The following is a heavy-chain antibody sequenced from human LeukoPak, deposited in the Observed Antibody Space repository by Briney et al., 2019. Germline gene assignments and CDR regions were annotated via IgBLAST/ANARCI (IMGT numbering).Heavy chain of an antibody. CDR3: AKDWGSWEYGYYFDH. D-gene: IGHD3-16*01. V-gene: IGHV3-30*18. CDR2: ISYDGNDK. CDR1: GFTLRTHG. Sequence: GRSLRLSCAASGFTLRTHGMRCVRQPPGKGLEWVAVISYDGNDKYYADSVKGLFTISRDNSKNTLYLEMNSRSPEETAIYYGAKDWGSWEYGYYFDHWGQGTLVTVSS. J-gene: IGHJ4*02.